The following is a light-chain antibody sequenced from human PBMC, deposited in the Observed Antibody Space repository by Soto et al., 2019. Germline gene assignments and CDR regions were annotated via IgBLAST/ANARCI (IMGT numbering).Light chain of an antibody. CDR1: QSLLHSNGYTY. V-gene: IGKV2-28*01. J-gene: IGKJ3*01. Sequence: IVVAQAPLTLTVTPGEPASISCRSSQSLLHSNGYTYLDWYLQKPGQSPQLLIYWGSNRASGVPDRFSGSGSGTDFTLKISRVEAEDVGVYYCMHALQTPLTPGPGTKLDSK. CDR2: WGS. CDR3: MHALQTPLT.